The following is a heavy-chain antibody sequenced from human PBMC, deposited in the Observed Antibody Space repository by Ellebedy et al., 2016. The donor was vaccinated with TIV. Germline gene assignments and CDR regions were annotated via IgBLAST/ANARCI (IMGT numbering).Heavy chain of an antibody. CDR3: VRNGAGYYEFDL. V-gene: IGHV3-48*02. J-gene: IGHJ4*02. Sequence: SVQGRFTISRDNAKKSLCLQMSSLRDEDTAAYYCVRNGAGYYEFDLWGQGTLVTVSS. D-gene: IGHD3-22*01.